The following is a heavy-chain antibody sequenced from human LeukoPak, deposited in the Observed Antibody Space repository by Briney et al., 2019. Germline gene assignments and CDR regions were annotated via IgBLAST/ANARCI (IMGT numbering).Heavy chain of an antibody. CDR2: TYYRSKWYN. CDR3: ARSSEQWLVLDF. J-gene: IGHJ4*02. Sequence: SQTLSLTCAISGDSVPSTSAAWNWIRQSPSRGLEWLGRTYYRSKWYNDYAVSVKSRITINPDTSKNQFSLQLNSVTPEDTAVYYCARSSEQWLVLDFWGQGALVTVSS. D-gene: IGHD6-19*01. V-gene: IGHV6-1*01. CDR1: GDSVPSTSAA.